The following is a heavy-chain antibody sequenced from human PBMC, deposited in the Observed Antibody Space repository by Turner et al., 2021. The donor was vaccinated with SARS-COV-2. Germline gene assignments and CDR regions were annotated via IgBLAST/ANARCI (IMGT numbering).Heavy chain of an antibody. D-gene: IGHD2-21*02. CDR1: GFNLVDYA. CDR2: ISWNSGTI. J-gene: IGHJ6*02. V-gene: IGHV3-9*01. Sequence: EVHLVESGGGLIQPGRSLRLSCAASGFNLVDYAVHWVRQAPGQGLEWVSGISWNSGTIGYADSVKGRFTISRDNAKNSLYLQMNSLRPEDTAMYYCAKEGGAGAYCGGDCHSYYGMDVWGQGTTVTVSS. CDR3: AKEGGAGAYCGGDCHSYYGMDV.